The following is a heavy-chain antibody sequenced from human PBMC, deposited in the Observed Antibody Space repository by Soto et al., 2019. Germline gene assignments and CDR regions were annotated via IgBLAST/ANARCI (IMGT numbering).Heavy chain of an antibody. CDR3: ARDLSPYLYYFDY. V-gene: IGHV1-69*10. J-gene: IGHJ4*02. CDR2: IIPFNGKT. Sequence: SVKVSCKASGYTFANYGIIWVRQAPGQGLEWMGWIIPFNGKTNYAQKFQGRVTITADKSTSTAYMELSSLRSEDTAVYYCARDLSPYLYYFDYWGQGTLVTVSS. CDR1: GYTFANYG.